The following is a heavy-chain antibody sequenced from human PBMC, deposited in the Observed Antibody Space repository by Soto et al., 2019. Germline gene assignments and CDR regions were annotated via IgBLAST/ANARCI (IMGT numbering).Heavy chain of an antibody. CDR3: AKEVGGGTRMLTSSLDY. Sequence: GSLRLSCAASGITFSNYALSWVRQAPGKGLEWVSAISGSGTNTHYADSVKGRFTISRDSSKNTLYLQMNGLRVDDMAVYYCAKEVGGGTRMLTSSLDYWGQGTLVTVSS. CDR2: ISGSGTNT. J-gene: IGHJ4*02. D-gene: IGHD2-2*01. V-gene: IGHV3-23*01. CDR1: GITFSNYA.